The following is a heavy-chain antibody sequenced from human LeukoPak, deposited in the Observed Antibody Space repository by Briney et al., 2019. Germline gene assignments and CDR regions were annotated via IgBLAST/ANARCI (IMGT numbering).Heavy chain of an antibody. Sequence: GGSLRLSCAASGFTFTIFGLNWVRQAPGKVPEWVSYIDARSGITYYADSVQGRFTISRDNAQESVFLQKNSLRADDTAVYYCARTYDFGRGPPGDAFDNWGPGTLVTVSS. D-gene: IGHD3-3*01. CDR2: IDARSGIT. CDR1: GFTFTIFG. CDR3: ARTYDFGRGPPGDAFDN. J-gene: IGHJ3*02. V-gene: IGHV3-48*01.